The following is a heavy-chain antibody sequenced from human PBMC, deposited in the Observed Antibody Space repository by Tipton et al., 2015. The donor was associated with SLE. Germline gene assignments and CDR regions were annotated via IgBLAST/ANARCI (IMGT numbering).Heavy chain of an antibody. D-gene: IGHD1-20*01. J-gene: IGHJ4*02. V-gene: IGHV3-33*08. Sequence: SLRLSCAASGFNFKTYGMHWVRQAPGKGLEWVAVIWFDGSNEYYADSVKGRFTISRDNSKDTLYLQMNSLRADDAAVYYCAKGYNWNDLDYWGQGTLVTVSS. CDR2: IWFDGSNE. CDR3: AKGYNWNDLDY. CDR1: GFNFKTYG.